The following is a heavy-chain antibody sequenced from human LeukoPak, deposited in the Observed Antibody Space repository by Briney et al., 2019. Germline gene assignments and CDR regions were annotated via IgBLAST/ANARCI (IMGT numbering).Heavy chain of an antibody. CDR3: ARGRGSGSYYFDY. V-gene: IGHV3-74*01. J-gene: IGHJ4*02. D-gene: IGHD3-10*01. CDR2: INSDGSST. CDR1: GFTFSSYW. Sequence: PGGSLRLSCAASGFTFSSYWMHWVRQAPGKGLVWVSRINSDGSSTSYADSVKGRFTISRDNAKNTLYLQVNSLRAEDTAVYYCARGRGSGSYYFDYWGQGTLVTVSS.